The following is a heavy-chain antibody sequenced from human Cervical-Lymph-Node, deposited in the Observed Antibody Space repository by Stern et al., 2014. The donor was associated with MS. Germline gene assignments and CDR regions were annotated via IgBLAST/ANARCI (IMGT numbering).Heavy chain of an antibody. CDR3: SRGSYGDYDY. D-gene: IGHD4-17*01. Sequence: VQLVQSGGGLVQPGGSLRLSCAASGFTFSSYALSWVRQAPGTGLAWVSAISSGGSGIYYTDSVKGRFTISRDNSKNTLYLQMNSLRIEDTAMYYCSRGSYGDYDYWGQGTPVTVSS. J-gene: IGHJ4*02. CDR1: GFTFSSYA. V-gene: IGHV3-23*04. CDR2: ISSGGSGI.